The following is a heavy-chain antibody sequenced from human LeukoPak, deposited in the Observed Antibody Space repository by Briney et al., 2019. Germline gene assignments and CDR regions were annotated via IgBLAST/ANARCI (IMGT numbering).Heavy chain of an antibody. CDR1: GFTFSIYS. D-gene: IGHD2/OR15-2a*01. CDR3: AREGSRGRYRLYYFHL. J-gene: IGHJ4*02. V-gene: IGHV3-21*01. Sequence: GGSLRLSCAASGFTFSIYSMNWVRQAPGKGLEWVSSISSSSSYKYYTDPVKGRFTISRDNAKNSLYLQMNSLRAEDTGVYYCAREGSRGRYRLYYFHLGGERTLVTVSS. CDR2: ISSSSSYK.